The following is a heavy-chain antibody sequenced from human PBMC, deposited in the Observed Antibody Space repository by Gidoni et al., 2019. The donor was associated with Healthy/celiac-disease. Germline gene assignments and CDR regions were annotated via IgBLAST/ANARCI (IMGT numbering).Heavy chain of an antibody. CDR1: GSTFTGYY. D-gene: IGHD6-6*01. CDR3: ARDSRIAARPFDY. Sequence: MKVSCKASGSTFTGYYIHWVRQAPGQGLEWMGWINPNSGGTNYAQKFQGRVTMTRDTSISTAYMELSRLRSDDTAVYYCARDSRIAARPFDYWGQGTLVTVSS. CDR2: INPNSGGT. J-gene: IGHJ4*02. V-gene: IGHV1-2*02.